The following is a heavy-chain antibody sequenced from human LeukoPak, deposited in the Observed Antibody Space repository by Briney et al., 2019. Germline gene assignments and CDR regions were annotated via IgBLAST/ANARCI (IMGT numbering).Heavy chain of an antibody. CDR1: GFTFSSYS. CDR3: ARTPSGGYYYYYMDV. J-gene: IGHJ6*03. Sequence: GGSLRLSCAASGFTFSSYSMNWVRQAPGKGLEWVSGINWNGGSTGYADSVKGRFTISRDNAKNSLYLQMNSLRAEDTALYYCARTPSGGYYYYYMDVWGKGTAVTVSS. D-gene: IGHD5-12*01. V-gene: IGHV3-20*04. CDR2: INWNGGST.